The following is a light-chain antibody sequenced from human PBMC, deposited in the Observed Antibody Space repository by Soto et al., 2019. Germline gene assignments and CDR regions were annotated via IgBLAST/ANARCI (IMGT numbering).Light chain of an antibody. J-gene: IGKJ2*01. V-gene: IGKV1-39*01. CDR2: VAA. Sequence: DIQMTQSPYSLSASLGDRVTITCRASQNIDNYLNWYQQKPGEAPQLLIYVAARLQSGVPSRFSGSGYGTEFTLIINSLEAEDFATYFCQQSFSSPRTFGQGTKVEIK. CDR1: QNIDNY. CDR3: QQSFSSPRT.